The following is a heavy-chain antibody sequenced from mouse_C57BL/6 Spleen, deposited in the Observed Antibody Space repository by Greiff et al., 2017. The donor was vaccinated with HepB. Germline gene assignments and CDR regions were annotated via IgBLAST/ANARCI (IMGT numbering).Heavy chain of an antibody. CDR1: GYTFTSYW. J-gene: IGHJ1*03. CDR2: IDPSDSET. CDR3: ARWDYYGSLFDV. D-gene: IGHD1-1*01. V-gene: IGHV1-52*01. Sequence: QVQLQQPGAELVRPGSSVKLSCKASGYTFTSYWMHWVKQRPIQGLEWIGNIDPSDSETHYNQKFKDKATLTVDKSSSTAYMQLSSLTSEDSAVYYCARWDYYGSLFDVWGTGTTVTVSS.